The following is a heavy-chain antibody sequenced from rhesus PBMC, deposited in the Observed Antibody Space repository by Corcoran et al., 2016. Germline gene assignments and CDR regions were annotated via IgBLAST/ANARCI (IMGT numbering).Heavy chain of an antibody. V-gene: IGHV3-54*02. CDR3: VLGEYCTGSGCFLDPNFFDY. J-gene: IGHJ4*01. D-gene: IGHD2-21*01. CDR2: IWYDGSKK. Sequence: GGSLRLSCAASGFTFSSYGIHWVRQAPGKGLDWVALIWYDGSKKYYADSVKDRFTISRDNSKNMLYLQMNNLRVEDMAVYYCVLGEYCTGSGCFLDPNFFDYWGQGVLVTVSS. CDR1: GFTFSSYG.